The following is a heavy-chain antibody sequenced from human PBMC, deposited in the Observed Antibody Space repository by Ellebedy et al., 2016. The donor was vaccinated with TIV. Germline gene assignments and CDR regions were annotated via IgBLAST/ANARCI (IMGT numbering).Heavy chain of an antibody. Sequence: PGGSLRLSCKGSGYSFTSYWIGRVRQMPGKGLEWMGIIYPGDSDTRYSPSFQGQVTISADKSISTASLQWSSLKASDTAMYYCARQATKIPRGAFDIWGQGTMVTVSS. V-gene: IGHV5-51*01. J-gene: IGHJ3*02. D-gene: IGHD1-26*01. CDR2: IYPGDSDT. CDR1: GYSFTSYW. CDR3: ARQATKIPRGAFDI.